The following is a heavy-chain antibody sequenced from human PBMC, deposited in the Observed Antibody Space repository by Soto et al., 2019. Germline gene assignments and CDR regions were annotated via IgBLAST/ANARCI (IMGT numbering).Heavy chain of an antibody. D-gene: IGHD2-21*01. V-gene: IGHV3-9*01. CDR1: GFTFDDYA. Sequence: EVQLVQSGGGLVQPGESLRLSCVTSGFTFDDYAMHWVRQRPGKGLEWVSGISWNSGSLVYADSVKGRFTISRENAKNSLYLQMDSLTVEDTALYYCARVCGGRCFAFWGQGTLVTVSS. J-gene: IGHJ4*02. CDR2: ISWNSGSL. CDR3: ARVCGGRCFAF.